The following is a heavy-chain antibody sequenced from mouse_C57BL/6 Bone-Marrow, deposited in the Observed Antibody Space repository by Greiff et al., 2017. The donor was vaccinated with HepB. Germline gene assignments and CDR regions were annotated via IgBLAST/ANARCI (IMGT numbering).Heavy chain of an antibody. CDR1: GFTFSDYY. D-gene: IGHD2-3*01. CDR2: INYDGSST. J-gene: IGHJ3*01. Sequence: EVMLVESEGGLVQPGSSMKLSCTASGFTFSDYYMAWVRQVPEKGLEWVAKINYDGSSTYYLDSLKSRFIISRDNAKNILYLQMSSLKSEDTATYYCARGDGYYEAWFAYWGQGTLVTVSA. V-gene: IGHV5-16*01. CDR3: ARGDGYYEAWFAY.